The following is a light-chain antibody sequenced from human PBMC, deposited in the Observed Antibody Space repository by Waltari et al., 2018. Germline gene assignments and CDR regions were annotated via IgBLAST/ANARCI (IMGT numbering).Light chain of an antibody. CDR1: SSDVGYYKY. J-gene: IGLJ3*02. V-gene: IGLV2-11*01. CDR2: DGS. CDR3: CSYAGSYTWV. Sequence: QSALTQPRSVSGSPGQSVTISCTGTSSDVGYYKYVSWYQQHPGKAPQVMLYDGSKRPSGVPDRCSGAKSGNTASLTISGLQAEDEADYYCCSYAGSYTWVFGGGTKLTVL.